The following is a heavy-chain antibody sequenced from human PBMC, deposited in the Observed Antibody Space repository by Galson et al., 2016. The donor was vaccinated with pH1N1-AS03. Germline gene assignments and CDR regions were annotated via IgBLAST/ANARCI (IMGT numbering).Heavy chain of an antibody. CDR3: TRDLVVVGDGWYYGMDA. CDR2: IYISGTT. V-gene: IGHV3-53*01. D-gene: IGHD1-26*01. Sequence: SLRLSCAASGFTFSSNYMSWVRQAPGKGLEWVSDIYISGTTYYADSVKGRFTISRDNSKNTLSLQMNSLRAEATAVYYCTRDLVVVGDGWYYGMDAWGQGTTVTVSS. J-gene: IGHJ6*02. CDR1: GFTFSSNY.